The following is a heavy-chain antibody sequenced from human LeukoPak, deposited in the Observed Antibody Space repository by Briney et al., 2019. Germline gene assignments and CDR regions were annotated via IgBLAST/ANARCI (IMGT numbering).Heavy chain of an antibody. D-gene: IGHD4-23*01. J-gene: IGHJ4*02. V-gene: IGHV4-59*01. CDR3: VRGSYGGNSDYFDY. CDR1: GGSFSDYW. CDR2: IYYSGST. Sequence: SETLSLTCAVYGGSFSDYWWSWIRQPPGKGLEWIGDIYYSGSTNYNPSLKSRVIISVDTSKSQFSLKLSSVTAADTAVYYCVRGSYGGNSDYFDYWGQGTQVTVSS.